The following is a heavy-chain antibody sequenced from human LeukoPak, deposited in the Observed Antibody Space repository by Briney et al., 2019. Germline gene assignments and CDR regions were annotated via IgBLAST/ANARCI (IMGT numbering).Heavy chain of an antibody. CDR3: AVYSSSWYPRYNWFDP. CDR2: INHSGST. V-gene: IGHV4-34*01. J-gene: IGHJ5*02. Sequence: SETLSLTCAVYGGSFSGYYWSWIRQPPEKGLEWIGEINHSGSTNYNPSLKSRVTISVDTSKNQFSLKLSSVTAADTAVYYCAVYSSSWYPRYNWFDPWGQGTLVTVSS. D-gene: IGHD6-13*01. CDR1: GGSFSGYY.